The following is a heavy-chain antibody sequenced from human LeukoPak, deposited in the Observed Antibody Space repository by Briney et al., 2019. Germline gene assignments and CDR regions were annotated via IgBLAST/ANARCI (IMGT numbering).Heavy chain of an antibody. V-gene: IGHV4-39*07. D-gene: IGHD3-10*01. Sequence: PSETLSLTCTVSGGSITSSSYYWGWIRQPPGKGLEWIGDFHYTGITYYNPSLMSRVTISVDTSKNQFSLKLTSVTAADTAVYYCARGWDYYGSGSPTGPFDYWGQGTLVTVSS. CDR2: FHYTGIT. CDR3: ARGWDYYGSGSPTGPFDY. CDR1: GGSITSSSYY. J-gene: IGHJ4*02.